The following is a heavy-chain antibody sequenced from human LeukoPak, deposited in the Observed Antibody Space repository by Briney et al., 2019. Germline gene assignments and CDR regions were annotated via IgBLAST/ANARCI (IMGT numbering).Heavy chain of an antibody. D-gene: IGHD6-13*01. CDR3: AKDGSSSFDY. CDR2: ISYDGSNK. CDR1: GFTFSSYG. Sequence: GGSLRLSCAASGFTFSSYGMHWVRQAPGKGLEWVAVISYDGSNKYYADSVKGRLTISRDNSKNTLYLQMNSLRAEDTAVYYCAKDGSSSFDYWGQGTLVTVSS. J-gene: IGHJ4*02. V-gene: IGHV3-30*18.